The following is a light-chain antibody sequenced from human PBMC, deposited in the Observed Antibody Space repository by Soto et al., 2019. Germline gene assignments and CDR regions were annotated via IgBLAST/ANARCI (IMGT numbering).Light chain of an antibody. CDR2: SNN. CDR3: AAWDDSLNGPHYV. V-gene: IGLV1-44*01. Sequence: QSALTQPPSASGTPGQRVTISCSGNSSNIGSNTVNWYQQLPGTAPKLLIYSNNQRPSGVPDRFSGSKSGTSASLAISGLQSEDEADYYCAAWDDSLNGPHYVFGTGTKVTVL. J-gene: IGLJ1*01. CDR1: SSNIGSNT.